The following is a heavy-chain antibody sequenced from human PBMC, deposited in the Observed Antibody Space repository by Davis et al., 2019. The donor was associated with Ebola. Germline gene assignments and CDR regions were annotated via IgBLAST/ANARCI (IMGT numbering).Heavy chain of an antibody. J-gene: IGHJ4*02. D-gene: IGHD3-10*01. V-gene: IGHV3-48*01. CDR3: GREGRLTSRFDS. CDR2: IDGGGRST. Sequence: GESLKISCATSGFPLVNYNMNWVRQAPGKGLEWIAYIDGGGRSTYYKASVKGRFTISRDTATNSLFLKMNNLRGDDTAVYFCGREGRLTSRFDSWGQGTLVTVSS. CDR1: GFPLVNYN.